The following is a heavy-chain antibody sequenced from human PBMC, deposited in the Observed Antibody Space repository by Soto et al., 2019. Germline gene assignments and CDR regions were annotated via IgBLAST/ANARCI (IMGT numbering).Heavy chain of an antibody. CDR2: IYTSGST. CDR3: ARADGEGSSPAVIY. V-gene: IGHV4-4*07. Sequence: SATLSLTCTVSGGSISSYYWSWIRQPAGKGMEWIGRIYTSGSTNYNPSLKSRVTMSVDTSKNQFSLKLSSVTAADTDVYYCARADGEGSSPAVIYWGQGTLVTVS. CDR1: GGSISSYY. D-gene: IGHD6-6*01. J-gene: IGHJ4*02.